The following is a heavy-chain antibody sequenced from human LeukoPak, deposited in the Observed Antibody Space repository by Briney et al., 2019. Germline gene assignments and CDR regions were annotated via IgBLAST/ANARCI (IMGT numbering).Heavy chain of an antibody. Sequence: SETLSLTCAVSGYSISSGYYWGWIRQPPGKGLEWIGSIYHSGSTYYNPSLKSRVTISVDTSKNQFSLKLSSVTAADTAVYYCARAMDQLLYYYYYMDVWGKGTTVTVSS. CDR3: ARAMDQLLYYYYYMDV. V-gene: IGHV4-38-2*01. J-gene: IGHJ6*03. D-gene: IGHD2-2*01. CDR1: GYSISSGYY. CDR2: IYHSGST.